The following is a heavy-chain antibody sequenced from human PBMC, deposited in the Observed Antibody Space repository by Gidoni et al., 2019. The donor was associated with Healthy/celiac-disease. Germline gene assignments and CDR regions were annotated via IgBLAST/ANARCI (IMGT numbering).Heavy chain of an antibody. J-gene: IGHJ6*02. D-gene: IGHD6-19*01. CDR1: GFPFSASY. CDR2: ISSSSSYT. CDR3: ARDFIAVAGTFSYGMDV. V-gene: IGHV3-11*06. Sequence: QVQLVEAGGGLVKPGGSLRLPCAASGFPFSASYMSWIRQAPGKGLEWVSYISSSSSYTNYADSVKGRFTISRDNAKNSLYLQMNSLRAEDTAVYYCARDFIAVAGTFSYGMDVWGQGTTVTVSS.